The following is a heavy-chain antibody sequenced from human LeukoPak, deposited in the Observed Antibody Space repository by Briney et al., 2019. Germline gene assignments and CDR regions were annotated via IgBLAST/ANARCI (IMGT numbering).Heavy chain of an antibody. CDR1: GDSMTTYY. Sequence: SETLSLTCSVSGDSMTTYYWSWIRQPPGKGLEWIGYIRYTGRTNYIPSLMRRVTMSIDTSRTQFSLKLSSVTAADTAVYCCARLSRPGRGSRPGYYFDYWGQGTLVTVSS. V-gene: IGHV4-59*08. CDR2: IRYTGRT. D-gene: IGHD1-26*01. J-gene: IGHJ4*02. CDR3: ARLSRPGRGSRPGYYFDY.